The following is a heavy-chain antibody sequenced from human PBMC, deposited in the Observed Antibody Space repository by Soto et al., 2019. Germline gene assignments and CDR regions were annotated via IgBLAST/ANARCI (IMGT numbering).Heavy chain of an antibody. V-gene: IGHV3-23*01. CDR1: GFTFSSYA. Sequence: EVQLLESGGGLVQPGGSLRLSCAASGFTFSSYAMSWVRQAPGKGLEWVSAISGSGGSTYYADSVKGRFTISRDNSKNTLYLQMNSLRAEDTAVYYCAKGKLLWFGELLPKFDYWGQGTLVTVSS. CDR2: ISGSGGST. J-gene: IGHJ4*02. D-gene: IGHD3-10*01. CDR3: AKGKLLWFGELLPKFDY.